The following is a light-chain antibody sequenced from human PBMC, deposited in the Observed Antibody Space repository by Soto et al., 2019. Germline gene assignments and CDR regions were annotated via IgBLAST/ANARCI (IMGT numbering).Light chain of an antibody. CDR3: QQRSNWPPTWT. CDR1: QSVSSY. J-gene: IGKJ1*01. V-gene: IGKV3-11*01. Sequence: EIVLTQSPATLSLSPGERATLSCRASQSVSSYLAWYQQKPGQAPRLLIYDASNRATGIPARFSGSGSGTDFTRTISSLEPEDFAVYYCQQRSNWPPTWTFGQGTKVEI. CDR2: DAS.